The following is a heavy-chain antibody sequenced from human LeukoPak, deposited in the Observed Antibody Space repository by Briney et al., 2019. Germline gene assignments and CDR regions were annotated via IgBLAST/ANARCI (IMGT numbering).Heavy chain of an antibody. CDR2: VYYSGST. D-gene: IGHD3-16*01. J-gene: IGHJ4*02. CDR3: ARGRYGWLPFDY. CDR1: GGSLSSYY. Sequence: SETLSLTCTVPGGSLSSYYWSWIRQPPGKGLEWIGYVYYSGSTNYNPSLKSRVTLSVDTSKNQFSLKLSSVTAADTAVYYCARGRYGWLPFDYWGQGTLVTVSS. V-gene: IGHV4-59*01.